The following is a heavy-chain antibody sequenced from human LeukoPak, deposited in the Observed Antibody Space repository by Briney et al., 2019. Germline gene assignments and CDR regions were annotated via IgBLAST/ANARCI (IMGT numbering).Heavy chain of an antibody. Sequence: SETLSLTCTVSGGSISSSSYYWGWIRQPPGKGLEWVGSIYYSGSTYYTPSLNGRVAISVDTSKNQFSLKLSSVTAADTAVYYCATLRSITVIVVVSPGLFDYWGQGTLVTVSS. CDR3: ATLRSITVIVVVSPGLFDY. CDR1: GGSISSSSYY. J-gene: IGHJ4*02. V-gene: IGHV4-39*01. D-gene: IGHD3-22*01. CDR2: IYYSGST.